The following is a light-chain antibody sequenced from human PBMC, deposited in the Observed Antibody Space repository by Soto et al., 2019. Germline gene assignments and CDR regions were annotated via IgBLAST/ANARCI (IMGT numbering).Light chain of an antibody. CDR3: QQSYSTPPT. J-gene: IGKJ2*01. CDR2: TAS. Sequence: DIKMTQSPSSLSASVGDRVTITCRASQYISNYLNWYQQKSGTAPKLLIHTASTLPSGVPSRFSGRGSGPDFTLTISSVQPDDFAIYFCQQSYSTPPTFGQGTTLEIK. V-gene: IGKV1-39*01. CDR1: QYISNY.